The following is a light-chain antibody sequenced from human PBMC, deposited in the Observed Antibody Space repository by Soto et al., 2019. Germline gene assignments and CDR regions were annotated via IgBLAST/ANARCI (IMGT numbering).Light chain of an antibody. CDR1: QSVSSN. Sequence: TQLPCTLSLSPGERATLSCRGSQSVSSNLAWYQQKPGQPPRLLIYGASTRATGIPARFSGSGSGTEFTLTISSLQSEDFAVYYCQQYSNWPPITFGQGTRLEIK. V-gene: IGKV3-15*01. CDR2: GAS. CDR3: QQYSNWPPIT. J-gene: IGKJ5*01.